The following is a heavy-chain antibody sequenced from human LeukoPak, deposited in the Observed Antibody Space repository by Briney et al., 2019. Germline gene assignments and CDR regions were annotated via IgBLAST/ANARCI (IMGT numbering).Heavy chain of an antibody. CDR3: ARDSRSPTDAFDI. V-gene: IGHV4-39*07. CDR1: RGSISSSIYY. D-gene: IGHD2-2*01. CDR2: VFYNGAT. J-gene: IGHJ3*02. Sequence: SETLSLTCIVSRGSISSSIYYWAWVRQPPGKGLEWIGTVFYNGATQYSPSLRSRATISIDTSTNQFSLKLTSVTAADTALYYCARDSRSPTDAFDIWGQGTMVTVSS.